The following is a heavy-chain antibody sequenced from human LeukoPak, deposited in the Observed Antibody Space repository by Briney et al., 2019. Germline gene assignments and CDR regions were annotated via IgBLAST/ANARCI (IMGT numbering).Heavy chain of an antibody. J-gene: IGHJ5*02. D-gene: IGHD2-2*01. CDR2: FDPEDGET. CDR1: GYTLTELS. V-gene: IGHV1-24*01. CDR3: ATDRGYCSSTSCFGWFDP. Sequence: SVKLSCKVSGYTLTELSMHWVRQAPGKGLEWMGGFDPEDGETIYAQKFQGRVTMTEDTSTDTAYMELSSLRSEDTAVYYCATDRGYCSSTSCFGWFDPWGQGTLVTVSS.